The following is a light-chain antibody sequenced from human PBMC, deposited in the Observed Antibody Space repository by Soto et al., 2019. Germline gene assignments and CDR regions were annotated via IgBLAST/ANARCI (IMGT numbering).Light chain of an antibody. V-gene: IGKV3-15*01. J-gene: IGKJ2*01. CDR2: DTS. Sequence: EIVMTQSPATLSVSPGERATLSCRASQSVSSNFAWYRQKPGQAPRLLIYDTSTRATGVPARFSGSGSGTEFTLTISSLQSEDFAIYYCQQYNKWPYTFGQGTKLEIK. CDR1: QSVSSN. CDR3: QQYNKWPYT.